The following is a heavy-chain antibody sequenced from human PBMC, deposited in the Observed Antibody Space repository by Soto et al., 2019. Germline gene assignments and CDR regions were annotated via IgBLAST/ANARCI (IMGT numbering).Heavy chain of an antibody. CDR1: GYTFTGYY. CDR2: INPNSGGT. CDR3: ARGLRITMVRGVFPLTN. Sequence: GASVKVSCKASGYTFTGYYMHWVRQAPGQGLEWMGWINPNSGGTNYAQKFQGWVTMTRDTSISTAYMELSRLRSDDTAVYYCARGLRITMVRGVFPLTNWGQGTLVTVSS. J-gene: IGHJ4*02. D-gene: IGHD3-10*01. V-gene: IGHV1-2*04.